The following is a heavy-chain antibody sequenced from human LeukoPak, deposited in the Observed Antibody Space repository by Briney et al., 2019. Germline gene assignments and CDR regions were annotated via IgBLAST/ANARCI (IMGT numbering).Heavy chain of an antibody. CDR2: THYGGTT. CDR1: GGSISSGSYY. J-gene: IGHJ4*02. CDR3: ARGYSTSWTYYFDY. V-gene: IGHV4-61*01. D-gene: IGHD6-13*01. Sequence: SQTLSLTCTVSGGSISSGSYYWGWIRQPPGKGLDWVGHTHYGGTTNYNPSLKSRVTISVDTSKNQFSLKVTSVTAADTAAYYCARGYSTSWTYYFDYWGQGALVTVSS.